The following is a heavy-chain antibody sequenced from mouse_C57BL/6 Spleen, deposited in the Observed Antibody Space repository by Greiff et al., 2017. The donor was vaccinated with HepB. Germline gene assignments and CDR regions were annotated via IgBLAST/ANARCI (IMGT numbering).Heavy chain of an antibody. D-gene: IGHD1-1*01. CDR1: GYAFSSSW. CDR2: IYPGDGDT. Sequence: VQLQQSGPELVKPGASVKISCKASGYAFSSSWMNWVKQRPGKGLEWIGRIYPGDGDTNYNGKFKGKATLTADKSSSTAYMQLSSLTSEDSAVYLCARFPKPYGSGWYLDGWGTGTTGNVSP. CDR3: ARFPKPYGSGWYLDG. J-gene: IGHJ1*03. V-gene: IGHV1-82*01.